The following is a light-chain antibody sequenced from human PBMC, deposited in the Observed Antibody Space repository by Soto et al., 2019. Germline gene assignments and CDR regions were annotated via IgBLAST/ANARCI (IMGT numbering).Light chain of an antibody. V-gene: IGLV4-69*01. Sequence: QSVLTQSPSASASLGASVTLTCTLTSGHSTYSIAWHQQRPEKGARYLMRLNTDGSHSKGDGIPDRFSGSSSGAERYLAISSLQSEDEADYYCQTWGRDIVVFGGGTKVTVL. CDR2: LNTDGSH. J-gene: IGLJ2*01. CDR3: QTWGRDIVV. CDR1: SGHSTYS.